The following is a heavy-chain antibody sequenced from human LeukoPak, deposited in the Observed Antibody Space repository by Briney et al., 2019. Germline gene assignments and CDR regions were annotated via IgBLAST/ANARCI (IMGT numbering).Heavy chain of an antibody. V-gene: IGHV4-39*01. J-gene: IGHJ5*02. D-gene: IGHD1-1*01. Sequence: SETLSLTCTVSGGSISSSPYYWGWIRQPPGKGLEWIGTIYYSGSTYYNPSLKSRVTISVDTSKNQFSLKLTSVTAADTAVYYCARPDPSRLGWFDPWGQGTLVTVSS. CDR2: IYYSGST. CDR1: GGSISSSPYY. CDR3: ARPDPSRLGWFDP.